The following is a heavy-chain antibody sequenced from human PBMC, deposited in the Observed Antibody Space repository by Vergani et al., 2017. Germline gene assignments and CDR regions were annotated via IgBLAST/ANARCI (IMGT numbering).Heavy chain of an antibody. CDR2: INYSGST. CDR1: GGSISSGDYY. J-gene: IGHJ4*02. V-gene: IGHV4-30-4*08. D-gene: IGHD5-24*01. CDR3: ARDPRDGYNYRGLGFDW. Sequence: QVQLQESGPGLVKPSQTLSLTCTVSGGSISSGDYYWSWIRQPPGKGLEWIGYINYSGSTYYNPSLKSRVTISVDTSKNQFSLKLSSVTAADTAGYYWARDPRDGYNYRGLGFDWWGQATRVTV.